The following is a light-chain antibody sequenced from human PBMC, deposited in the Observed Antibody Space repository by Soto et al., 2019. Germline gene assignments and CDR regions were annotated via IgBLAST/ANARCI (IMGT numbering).Light chain of an antibody. Sequence: ELVLTQSPGTLSLSPGERATLSCRASQSVSSNYLAWYQQKPGQAPRPLIYGASSRATGIPDRFSGSWSGTDFPLTISILESEDFAVYYCQQYGSSPWTFGQGTKVVIK. CDR1: QSVSSNY. CDR3: QQYGSSPWT. J-gene: IGKJ1*01. V-gene: IGKV3-20*01. CDR2: GAS.